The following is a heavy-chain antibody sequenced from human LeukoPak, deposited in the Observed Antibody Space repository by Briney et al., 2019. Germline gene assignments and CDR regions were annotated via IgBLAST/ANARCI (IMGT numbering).Heavy chain of an antibody. J-gene: IGHJ4*01. CDR2: INHSGST. V-gene: IGHV4-34*01. D-gene: IGHD6-25*01. CDR1: GGSFSGYY. Sequence: SETLSLTFAVYGGSFSGYYWSWIRQPPGKGLEWIGEINHSGSTNYNPSLKSRVTLLVDTSKNQFSLSLSSVTAADTAVYYCAKSGGYGLIDYWSQGTLVTVSS. CDR3: AKSGGYGLIDY.